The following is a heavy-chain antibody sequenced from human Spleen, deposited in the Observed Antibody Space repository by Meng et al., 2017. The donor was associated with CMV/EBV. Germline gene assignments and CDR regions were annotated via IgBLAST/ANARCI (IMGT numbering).Heavy chain of an antibody. Sequence: GESLKISCAASGFTFSSYSMNWVRQAPGKGLEWVSSISSSSSYIYYADSVKGRFTISRDNAKNSLYLQMNSLRAEDTAVYYCARNPGWDTVTPYFDYWGQGTLVTVSS. CDR3: ARNPGWDTVTPYFDY. V-gene: IGHV3-21*01. D-gene: IGHD4-17*01. CDR2: ISSSSSYI. CDR1: GFTFSSYS. J-gene: IGHJ4*02.